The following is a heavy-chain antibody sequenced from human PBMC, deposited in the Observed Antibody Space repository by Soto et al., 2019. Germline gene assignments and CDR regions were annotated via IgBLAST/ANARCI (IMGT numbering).Heavy chain of an antibody. CDR1: GGSISSTDHY. D-gene: IGHD2-15*01. CDR2: IYYAGST. CDR3: ARLVFHCLRGSCDDYNFYGLDV. J-gene: IGHJ6*02. Sequence: PETLCLTWTVSGGSISSTDHYWGWIRQPPGKGLEWLGSIYYAGSTFHNPSLKRRATISVDTSRNQFSLRLSSVTASDTAVYYCARLVFHCLRGSCDDYNFYGLDVWGQGHTVT. V-gene: IGHV4-39*01.